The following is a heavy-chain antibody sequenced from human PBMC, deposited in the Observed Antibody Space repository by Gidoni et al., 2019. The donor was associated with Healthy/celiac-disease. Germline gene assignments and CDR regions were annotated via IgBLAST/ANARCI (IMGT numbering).Heavy chain of an antibody. CDR3: ARVRVGPTVLDD. J-gene: IGHJ4*02. CDR1: GVIFSDHY. D-gene: IGHD1-26*01. V-gene: IGHV3-72*01. Sequence: DVQLVESGGGLVQPGGSLRLSCAASGVIFSDHYIDWVRQAPGKGLEWVGRIRNKANSYTTEYAASVKGRFTIARDGSENSLYLQMNSLKTEDTAVYYWARVRVGPTVLDDWGQGTLVTVSS. CDR2: IRNKANSYTT.